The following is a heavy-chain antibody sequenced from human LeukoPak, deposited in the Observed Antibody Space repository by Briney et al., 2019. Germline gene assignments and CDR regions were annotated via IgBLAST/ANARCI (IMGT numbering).Heavy chain of an antibody. J-gene: IGHJ6*02. V-gene: IGHV4-34*12. CDR3: ARRRGYSYVYLNYYYGMDV. CDR2: IIHSGIT. CDR1: GGSSSGYY. D-gene: IGHD5-18*01. Sequence: PSETLSLTCAVHGGSSSGYYWSWIRQPPGKGREWIGEIIHSGITNYNPSLKSRVTISVDSPKHQSSLKLSSVTAADTAVYYCARRRGYSYVYLNYYYGMDVWGQGTTVTVSS.